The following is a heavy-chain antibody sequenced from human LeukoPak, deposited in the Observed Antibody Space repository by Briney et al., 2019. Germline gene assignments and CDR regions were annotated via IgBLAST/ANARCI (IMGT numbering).Heavy chain of an antibody. D-gene: IGHD2-15*01. CDR3: ARGCSGGSCYVFDY. CDR2: IWYDGSNK. Sequence: GGSLRLSCAASGFTFSSYGMHWVRQAPGKGLEWVAIIWYDGSNKYYADSVKGRFTISRDNSKDTPYLQMNSLRAEDTAVYYCARGCSGGSCYVFDYWGQGTLVTVSS. J-gene: IGHJ4*02. CDR1: GFTFSSYG. V-gene: IGHV3-33*01.